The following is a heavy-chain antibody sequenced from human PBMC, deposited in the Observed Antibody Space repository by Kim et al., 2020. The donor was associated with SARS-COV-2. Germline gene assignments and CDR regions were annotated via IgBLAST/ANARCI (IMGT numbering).Heavy chain of an antibody. Sequence: GGSLRLSCAASGFTFSSYGMHWVRQAPGKGLEWVAVISYDGSNKYYADSVKGRFTISRDNSKNTLYLQMNSLRAEDTAVYYCARKWRRGFVVVPAAQGLYAFDIWGQGTMVTVSS. CDR1: GFTFSSYG. CDR2: ISYDGSNK. D-gene: IGHD2-2*01. CDR3: ARKWRRGFVVVPAAQGLYAFDI. V-gene: IGHV3-30*03. J-gene: IGHJ3*02.